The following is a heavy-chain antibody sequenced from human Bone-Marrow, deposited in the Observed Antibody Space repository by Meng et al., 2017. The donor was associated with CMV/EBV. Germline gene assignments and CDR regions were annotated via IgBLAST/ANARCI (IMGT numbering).Heavy chain of an antibody. V-gene: IGHV3-30*02. Sequence: GESLKISCAASGFTFSSYGMHWVRQSPGKGLEWVAFIRYDGGNKYYADSVKGRFTISRDNSKNTLYLQMNSLRAEDTAVYYCAKEYIVVLPAAILREGYYYYGMDVWGQGTTVTVSS. D-gene: IGHD2-2*02. CDR3: AKEYIVVLPAAILREGYYYYGMDV. CDR2: IRYDGGNK. CDR1: GFTFSSYG. J-gene: IGHJ6*02.